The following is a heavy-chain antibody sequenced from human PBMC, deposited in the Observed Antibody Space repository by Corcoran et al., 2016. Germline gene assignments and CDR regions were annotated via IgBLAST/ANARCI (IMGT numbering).Heavy chain of an antibody. CDR1: GGSFSGYY. CDR2: INHSGST. D-gene: IGHD3-10*01. CDR3: ARGRTGYGMDV. V-gene: IGHV4-34*01. Sequence: QVQLQQWGAGLLKPSETLSLTCAVYGGSFSGYYWSWIRQPPGKGLEWTGEINHSGSTNYNPSLKSRVTISVDTSKNQFSLKLSSVTAADPAVYYCARGRTGYGMDVWGQGTTVTVSS. J-gene: IGHJ6*02.